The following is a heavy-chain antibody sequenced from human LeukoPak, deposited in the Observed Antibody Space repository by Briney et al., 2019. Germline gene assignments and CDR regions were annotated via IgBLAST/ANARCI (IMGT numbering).Heavy chain of an antibody. D-gene: IGHD3-10*01. CDR3: AVRQGGSYTGESDY. CDR2: MKSDGSST. V-gene: IGHV3-74*01. CDR1: GFTFSSYW. Sequence: PGGSLRLSCAASGFTFSSYWMHWVRQAPGKGLMWVSRMKSDGSSTSYADSVKGRFTISRDNAKNTLYLQMNSLRAEDTAVYYCAVRQGGSYTGESDYWGQEPWSPSPQ. J-gene: IGHJ4*01.